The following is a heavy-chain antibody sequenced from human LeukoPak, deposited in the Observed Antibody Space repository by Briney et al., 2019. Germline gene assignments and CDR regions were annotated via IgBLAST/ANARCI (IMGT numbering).Heavy chain of an antibody. Sequence: SVKVSCKASGGTFSSYPISWVRQAPGQGLEWMGGIIPIFGTANYAQKFQGRVTITTDESTSTAYMELSSLRSEDTAVYYCARGIPITGTTTIFDPWGQGTLVTVSS. CDR1: GGTFSSYP. CDR2: IIPIFGTA. D-gene: IGHD1-7*01. CDR3: ARGIPITGTTTIFDP. V-gene: IGHV1-69*05. J-gene: IGHJ5*02.